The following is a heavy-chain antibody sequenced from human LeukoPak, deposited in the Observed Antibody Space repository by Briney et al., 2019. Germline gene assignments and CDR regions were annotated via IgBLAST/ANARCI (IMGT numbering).Heavy chain of an antibody. CDR2: IYHSGST. Sequence: SETLSLTCTVSGYSISSGYYWGWIRQPPGKGLEWIGSIYHSGSTYYNPSLKSRVTISVDTSKNQFSLKLSSVTAADTAVYYCARGRGSGKFFYMDVWGKGTTVTVSS. D-gene: IGHD3-10*01. CDR3: ARGRGSGKFFYMDV. CDR1: GYSISSGYY. J-gene: IGHJ6*03. V-gene: IGHV4-38-2*02.